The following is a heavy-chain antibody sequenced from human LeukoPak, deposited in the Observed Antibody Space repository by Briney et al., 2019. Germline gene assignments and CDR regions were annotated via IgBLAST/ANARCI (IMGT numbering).Heavy chain of an antibody. V-gene: IGHV4-59*11. CDR1: TDSFSSHY. D-gene: IGHD4-17*01. J-gene: IGHJ3*02. Sequence: SETLSLTCAASTDSFSSHYWTWIREPPGQGLEWIGYISYTGSTNYNPSLKSRVTISIDTSKNQFSLKLSSVTAADTAVYYCARDLVTVTKGFDIWGQGTMVSVSS. CDR3: ARDLVTVTKGFDI. CDR2: ISYTGST.